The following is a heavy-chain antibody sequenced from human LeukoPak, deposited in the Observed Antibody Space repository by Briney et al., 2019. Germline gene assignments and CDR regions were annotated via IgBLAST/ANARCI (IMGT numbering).Heavy chain of an antibody. J-gene: IGHJ4*02. V-gene: IGHV4-39*01. CDR1: GGSISSSSYY. CDR2: IYYSGST. Sequence: SETLSLTCTVSGGSISSSSYYRGWIRQPPGKGLEWIGSIYYSGSTYYNPSLKSRVTISVDTSKNQFSLKLSSVTAADTAVYYCARVDRYCSSTSGGSCYLFDYWGQGTLVTVSS. D-gene: IGHD2-2*01. CDR3: ARVDRYCSSTSGGSCYLFDY.